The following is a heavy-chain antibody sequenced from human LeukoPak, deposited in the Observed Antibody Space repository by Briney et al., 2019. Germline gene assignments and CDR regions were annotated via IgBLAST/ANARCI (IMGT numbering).Heavy chain of an antibody. J-gene: IGHJ6*03. Sequence: PGGSLRLSCAASGFTFSDYYMSWIRQAPGKGLEWVSYISSSGSTIYYADSVKGRFTISRDNAKNSLYLQMNSLRAEDTAVYYCARVVTTVHYYYCYMDVWGKGTTVTVSS. CDR3: ARVVTTVHYYYCYMDV. V-gene: IGHV3-11*01. D-gene: IGHD4-11*01. CDR2: ISSSGSTI. CDR1: GFTFSDYY.